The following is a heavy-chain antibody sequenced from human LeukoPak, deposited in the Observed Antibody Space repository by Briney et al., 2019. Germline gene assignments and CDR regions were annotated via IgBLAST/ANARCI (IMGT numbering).Heavy chain of an antibody. Sequence: SETLSLTCTVSGGSISSYYWSWIRQPAGKGLEWIGRIYSSGSTNYNPSLKSRVTMSVDTSKNQFSLNLSSVTAADTAVYYCARRRSGYSSGWAFDYWGQGTLVTVSS. J-gene: IGHJ4*02. CDR3: ARRRSGYSSGWAFDY. CDR2: IYSSGST. V-gene: IGHV4-4*07. D-gene: IGHD6-19*01. CDR1: GGSISSYY.